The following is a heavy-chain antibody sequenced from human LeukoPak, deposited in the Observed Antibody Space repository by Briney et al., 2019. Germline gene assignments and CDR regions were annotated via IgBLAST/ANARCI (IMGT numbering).Heavy chain of an antibody. CDR2: IQYDGSNK. Sequence: GGSLRLSCAASGFTFSNYGMHWVGQAPGKGLEWVAFIQYDGSNKYYADSVKGRFTISRDNSKNTLYLQMNSLRAEDTAVYYCARPYSSGWDNWFDPWGQGTLVTVSS. D-gene: IGHD6-19*01. CDR1: GFTFSNYG. J-gene: IGHJ5*02. CDR3: ARPYSSGWDNWFDP. V-gene: IGHV3-30*19.